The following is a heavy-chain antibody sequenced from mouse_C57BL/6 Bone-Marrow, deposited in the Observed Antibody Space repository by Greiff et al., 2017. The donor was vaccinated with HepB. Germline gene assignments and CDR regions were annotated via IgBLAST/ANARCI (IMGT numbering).Heavy chain of an antibody. CDR2: IYPRSGNT. CDR3: ARKGIGSSSYYYAMDY. J-gene: IGHJ4*01. CDR1: GYTFTSYG. V-gene: IGHV1-81*01. D-gene: IGHD1-1*01. Sequence: LQESGAELARPGASVKLSCKASGYTFTSYGISWVKQRTGQGLEWIGEIYPRSGNTYYNEKFKGKATLTADKSSSTAYMELRSLTSEDSAVYFCARKGIGSSSYYYAMDYWGQGTSVTVSS.